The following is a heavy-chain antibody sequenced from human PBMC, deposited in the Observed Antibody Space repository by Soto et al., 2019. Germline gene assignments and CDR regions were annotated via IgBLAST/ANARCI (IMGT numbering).Heavy chain of an antibody. CDR3: AKELQRGLDG. D-gene: IGHD4-4*01. J-gene: IGHJ6*02. V-gene: IGHV1-2*02. CDR1: GYTFNVYH. CDR2: IHRHSGGT. Sequence: QVHLVQSGAEVKQPGASVKVSCKASGYTFNVYHMHWVRQAPGQGLEWMGWIHRHSGGTNYAQSAKDRVTKTGYTYISTACTELSTLSSGDTAVYYCAKELQRGLDGWGQGTTVTVSS.